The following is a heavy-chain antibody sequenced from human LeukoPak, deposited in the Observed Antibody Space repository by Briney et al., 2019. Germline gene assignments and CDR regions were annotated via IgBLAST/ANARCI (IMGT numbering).Heavy chain of an antibody. CDR3: ARDSSSWYTMGYYFDY. CDR2: ISSSSSYI. J-gene: IGHJ4*02. V-gene: IGHV3-21*01. CDR1: GFTFSTYS. Sequence: PGGSLRLSCAASGFTFSTYSKNWVRQAAGKGLEWVSSISSSSSYIDYADSVKGRFTISRDNAKNSLYLQINSLRAEDTAVYYCARDSSSWYTMGYYFDYWGQGTLVTVSS. D-gene: IGHD6-13*01.